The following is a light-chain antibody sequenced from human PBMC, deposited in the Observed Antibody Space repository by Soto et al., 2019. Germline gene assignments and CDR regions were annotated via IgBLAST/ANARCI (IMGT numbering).Light chain of an antibody. Sequence: DIQMTQSPSTLSASVGDRVTITCRASQNLNNWLAWFQQKPGKAPTLLIYKASGLESGVPSRFSGSGSGTEFTLTISSLQPDDLSTYYCQQYNGYPWTFGQGTKVEI. CDR2: KAS. CDR1: QNLNNW. V-gene: IGKV1-5*03. J-gene: IGKJ1*01. CDR3: QQYNGYPWT.